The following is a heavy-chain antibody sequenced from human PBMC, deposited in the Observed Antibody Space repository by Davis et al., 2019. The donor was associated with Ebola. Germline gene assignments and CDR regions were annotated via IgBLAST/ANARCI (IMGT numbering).Heavy chain of an antibody. CDR2: ISSKGYGGKT. D-gene: IGHD6-13*01. V-gene: IGHV3-49*04. Sequence: GESLKISCSSYGFTFGDYAMSWVRQAPGKGLEWVGFISSKGYGGKTQYAASVDGRFTISRDDSKGVAYLQMDSLKVEDTAVYYCARDLKQPPPSYYDGMDVWGQGISVIVSS. J-gene: IGHJ6*02. CDR3: ARDLKQPPPSYYDGMDV. CDR1: GFTFGDYA.